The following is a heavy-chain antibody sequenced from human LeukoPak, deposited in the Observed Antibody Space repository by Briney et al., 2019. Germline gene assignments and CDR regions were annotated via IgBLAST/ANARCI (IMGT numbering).Heavy chain of an antibody. CDR1: GFTFSSYA. V-gene: IGHV3-23*01. CDR2: ISGSGGST. CDR3: AKGLHITMIVVVTSGYFDY. J-gene: IGHJ4*02. D-gene: IGHD3-22*01. Sequence: GGSLRLSCAASGFTFSSYAVSWVRQAPGKGLEWVSAISGSGGSTYYADSVKGRFTISRDNSKNTLYLQMNSLRAEDTAVYYCAKGLHITMIVVVTSGYFDYWGQGTLVTVSS.